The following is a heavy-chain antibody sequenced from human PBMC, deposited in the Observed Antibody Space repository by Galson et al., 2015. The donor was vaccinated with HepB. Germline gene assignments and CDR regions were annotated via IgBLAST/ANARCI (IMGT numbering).Heavy chain of an antibody. CDR1: GFTFSSYS. J-gene: IGHJ4*02. V-gene: IGHV3-48*01. Sequence: SLRLSCAASGFTFSSYSMNWVRQAPGKGLEWVSYISSSSSTIYYADSVKGRFTISRDNAKNSLYLQMNSLRAEDTAVYYCARESDYIWGSSSPDYWGQGTLVTVSS. CDR3: ARESDYIWGSSSPDY. D-gene: IGHD3-16*01. CDR2: ISSSSSTI.